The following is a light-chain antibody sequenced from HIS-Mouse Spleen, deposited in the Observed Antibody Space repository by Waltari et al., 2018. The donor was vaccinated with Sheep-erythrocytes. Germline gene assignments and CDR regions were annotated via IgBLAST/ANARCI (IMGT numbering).Light chain of an antibody. CDR3: QQLNSYPHT. CDR2: LGS. J-gene: IGKJ2*01. V-gene: IGKV2-28*01. CDR1: QSLLHSNGYNY. Sequence: DIVMTQSPLSLPVTPGEPASISCRSSQSLLHSNGYNYLDWYPQKPGQSPQLLIYLGSNRASGVPSRFSGSGSGTEFTLTISSLQPEDFATYYCQQLNSYPHTFGQGTKLEIK.